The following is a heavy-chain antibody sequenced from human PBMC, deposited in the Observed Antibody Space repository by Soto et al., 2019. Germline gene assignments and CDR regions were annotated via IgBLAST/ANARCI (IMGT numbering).Heavy chain of an antibody. CDR1: VLPFRSYA. CDR2: IRSSAFCLTA. CDR3: SRVDCTEYSGSYLIDY. D-gene: IGHD2-8*02. J-gene: IGHJ4*02. Sequence: GRTLILSCLYSVLPFRSYALVFSRVGPGKGLEWIGFIRSSAFCLTAEYVDCVKGRLTISRDDSKGIAYLQMNSLKTEDTGVSYCSRVDCTEYSGSYLIDYWGQGALVTV. V-gene: IGHV3-49*03.